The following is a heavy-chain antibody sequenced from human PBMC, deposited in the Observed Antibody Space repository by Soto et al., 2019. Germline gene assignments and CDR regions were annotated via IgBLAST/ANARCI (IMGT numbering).Heavy chain of an antibody. J-gene: IGHJ4*02. CDR2: IWYDGSNK. CDR1: GFTFSSYG. Sequence: GGSLRLSCAASGFTFSSYGMHWVRQAPGKGLEWVAVIWYDGSNKYYADSVKGRFTISRDNSKNTLYLQMNSLRAEDTAVYYCARDWPPYYDILTGSMADGGFDYWGQGTLVTVSS. V-gene: IGHV3-33*01. D-gene: IGHD3-9*01. CDR3: ARDWPPYYDILTGSMADGGFDY.